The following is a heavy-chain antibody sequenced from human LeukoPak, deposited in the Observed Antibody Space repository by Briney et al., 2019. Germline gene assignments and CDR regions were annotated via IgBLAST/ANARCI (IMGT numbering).Heavy chain of an antibody. J-gene: IGHJ5*02. CDR3: SKFLGVSVLYGIIDP. CDR1: GFIFTNHA. V-gene: IGHV3-23*01. CDR2: VTNSGDTT. Sequence: GGSLRLSCAASGFIFTNHAMSWVRQAPGKGLEWVSTVTNSGDTTYYADSVKGRFTISRDNSKNTLYLQINNLRAEDTAVYYCSKFLGVSVLYGIIDPWGQGTLVTVSS. D-gene: IGHD2-8*01.